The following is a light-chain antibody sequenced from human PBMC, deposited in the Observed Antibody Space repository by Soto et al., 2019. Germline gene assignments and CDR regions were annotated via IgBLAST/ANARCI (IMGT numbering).Light chain of an antibody. CDR3: QHYGGSFI. V-gene: IGKV3-20*01. CDR1: QSINSKS. Sequence: EIVLTQSPGTLSLSPGEGATVSCRVSQSINSKSLVWYQRKFGQAPRLLIYNTSSRATGIPDRFSGSGSGTEFTLSISRLEPEAFAVYYCQHYGGSFIFGPGTKVDFK. CDR2: NTS. J-gene: IGKJ3*01.